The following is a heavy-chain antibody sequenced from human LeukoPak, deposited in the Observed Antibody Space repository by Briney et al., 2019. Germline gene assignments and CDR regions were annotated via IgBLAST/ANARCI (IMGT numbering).Heavy chain of an antibody. V-gene: IGHV1-8*01. J-gene: IGHJ4*02. Sequence: VASVTVSCKASGYTFTSYDINWVRQAAGQGLEWMGWMNPNSGNTGYAQKFQGRVTMTRSTSINTAYMELDGLTSDDTAVYYCARGTQYCTSASCYNFWGQGTLVTVSS. CDR3: ARGTQYCTSASCYNF. CDR2: MNPNSGNT. CDR1: GYTFTSYD. D-gene: IGHD2-2*02.